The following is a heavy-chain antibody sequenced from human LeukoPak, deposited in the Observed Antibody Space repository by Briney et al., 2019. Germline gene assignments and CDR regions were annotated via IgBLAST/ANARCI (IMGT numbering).Heavy chain of an antibody. V-gene: IGHV1-18*01. CDR1: GYTFTSYD. J-gene: IGHJ3*02. CDR3: ARHRLHRVYYDSSGYYHDASDI. D-gene: IGHD3-22*01. Sequence: ASVKVSCKASGYTFTSYDINWVRQATGQGLEWMGWMNPNSGNTNYEQNVQGRVTMTTDTSTSTAYMELRSLRSDDTAVYYCARHRLHRVYYDSSGYYHDASDIWGQGTMVIVSS. CDR2: MNPNSGNT.